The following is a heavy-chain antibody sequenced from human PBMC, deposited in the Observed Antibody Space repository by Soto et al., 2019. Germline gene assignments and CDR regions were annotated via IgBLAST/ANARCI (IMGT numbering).Heavy chain of an antibody. V-gene: IGHV4-30-2*01. CDR1: GGSINSGGYS. CDR3: ARSPRNYDSGGYYFFDY. Sequence: QLQLQESGSGLVKPSQTLSLTCAVSGGSINSGGYSWSWIRQPPGKGLEYIGYIYYTGSTYYNPSLKSRLIISVDRSKNQFSLRLSSVTAADTAVYYCARSPRNYDSGGYYFFDYWGQGALVTVSS. J-gene: IGHJ4*02. D-gene: IGHD3-22*01. CDR2: IYYTGST.